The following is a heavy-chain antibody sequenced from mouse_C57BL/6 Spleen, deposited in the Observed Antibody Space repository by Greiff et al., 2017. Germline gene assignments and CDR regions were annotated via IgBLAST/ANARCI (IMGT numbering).Heavy chain of an antibody. J-gene: IGHJ4*01. Sequence: EVKLVESGGGLVKPGGSLKLSCAASGFTFSSYTMSWVRQTPEKRLEWVATISGGGGNTYYPDSVKGRFTISRDNAKNTLYLQMSSLRSEDTALYYCARQLRGYGDYAMDYWGQGTSVTVSS. CDR1: GFTFSSYT. D-gene: IGHD3-2*02. CDR2: ISGGGGNT. V-gene: IGHV5-9*01. CDR3: ARQLRGYGDYAMDY.